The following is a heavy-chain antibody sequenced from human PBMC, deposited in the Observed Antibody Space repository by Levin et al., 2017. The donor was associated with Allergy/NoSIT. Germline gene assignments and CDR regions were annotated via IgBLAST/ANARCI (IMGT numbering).Heavy chain of an antibody. CDR2: VYYTGNT. J-gene: IGHJ5*02. D-gene: IGHD6-19*01. Sequence: SETLSLTCTVSGDSINNYYWTWVRQPPGKGLEWIGYVYYTGNTNYNPSLEPRITISLDTSRNQFSLTMTDVTAADTDVYYCAKFEGYCSGWPVTGLDPWGPGTLVTVSS. CDR3: AKFEGYCSGWPVTGLDP. V-gene: IGHV4-59*03. CDR1: GDSINNYY.